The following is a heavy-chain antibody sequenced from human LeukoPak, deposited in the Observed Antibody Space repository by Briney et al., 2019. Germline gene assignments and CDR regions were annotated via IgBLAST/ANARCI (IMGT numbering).Heavy chain of an antibody. CDR3: ARTYPDSSGYSYYYYYMDV. V-gene: IGHV1-18*01. CDR1: GYTFTSYG. Sequence: ASVKVSCKASGYTFTSYGISWVRQAPGQGLEWLGWISAYNGNTNYAQKLQGRVTMTTDTSTSTAYMELRSLRSDDTAVYYCARTYPDSSGYSYYYYYMDVWGKGTTVTVSS. CDR2: ISAYNGNT. D-gene: IGHD3-22*01. J-gene: IGHJ6*03.